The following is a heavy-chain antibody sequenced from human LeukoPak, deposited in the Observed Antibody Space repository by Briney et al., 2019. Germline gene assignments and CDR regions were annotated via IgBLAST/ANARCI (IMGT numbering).Heavy chain of an antibody. Sequence: SETLSLTCTVSGDSISTYYWTSIRQPPAKGLEWIGYIYYSGNTNYNPSLKSRVTISVDTSKNQFSLKLSSVSAADTAVYYCARHSDNSYGYLDYWGQGTLVTVSS. CDR1: GDSISTYY. CDR2: IYYSGNT. CDR3: ARHSDNSYGYLDY. J-gene: IGHJ4*02. D-gene: IGHD5-18*01. V-gene: IGHV4-59*08.